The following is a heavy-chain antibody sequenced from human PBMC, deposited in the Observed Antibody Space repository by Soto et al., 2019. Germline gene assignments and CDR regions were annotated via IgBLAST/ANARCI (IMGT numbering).Heavy chain of an antibody. CDR1: GGSPNAYY. D-gene: IGHD3-10*01. Sequence: QVQPKQWGAGLLKPTGTLSLTCEVYGGSPNAYYWTWIRQSPGKGLEWIGEINHSGKIHYNPSLESRLTISADTSKRQFSLTLTSVTAADAAMYYCVTSNNLFHSYYDNWGQGTLVTVSS. CDR2: INHSGKI. V-gene: IGHV4-34*01. J-gene: IGHJ4*02. CDR3: VTSNNLFHSYYDN.